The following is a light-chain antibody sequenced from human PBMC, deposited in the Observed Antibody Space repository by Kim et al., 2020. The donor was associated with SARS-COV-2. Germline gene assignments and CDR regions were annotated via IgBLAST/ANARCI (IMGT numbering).Light chain of an antibody. Sequence: DIHMTQSPSSLSASIGDRVAITCRASESIATYLNWYQQKPGRPPKLLIYGASSLQRGVPSRFSGSGSGTDFTLTISSLQPEDFATYFCQQTDATPHTFGQGTKVDIK. J-gene: IGKJ2*01. CDR1: ESIATY. CDR3: QQTDATPHT. CDR2: GAS. V-gene: IGKV1-39*01.